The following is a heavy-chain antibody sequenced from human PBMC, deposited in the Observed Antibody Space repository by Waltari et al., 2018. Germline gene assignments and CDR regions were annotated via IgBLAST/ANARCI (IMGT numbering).Heavy chain of an antibody. CDR1: GGSTSSYY. D-gene: IGHD4-4*01. CDR3: ARVNTVRNWFDP. Sequence: QVQLQESGPGLVKPSETLSLTCTVSGGSTSSYYWSWIRQPPGKGLEWIGYIYYSGSTNYNPSLKRRVTISVDTSKNQFSLKLSSVTAADTAVYYCARVNTVRNWFDPWGQGTLVTVSS. V-gene: IGHV4-59*01. J-gene: IGHJ5*02. CDR2: IYYSGST.